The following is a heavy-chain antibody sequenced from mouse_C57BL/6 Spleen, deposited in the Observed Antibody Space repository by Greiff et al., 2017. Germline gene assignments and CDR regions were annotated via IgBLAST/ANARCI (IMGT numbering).Heavy chain of an antibody. CDR1: GFTFSDYG. J-gene: IGHJ3*01. CDR3: ASLEGIAY. V-gene: IGHV5-17*01. CDR2: ISSGSSTI. Sequence: EVNVVESGGGLVKPGGSLKLSCAASGFTFSDYGMHWVRQAPEKGLEWVAYISSGSSTIYYADTVKGRFTISRDNAKNTLFLQMTSLRSEDTAMYYCASLEGIAYWGQGTLVTVSA.